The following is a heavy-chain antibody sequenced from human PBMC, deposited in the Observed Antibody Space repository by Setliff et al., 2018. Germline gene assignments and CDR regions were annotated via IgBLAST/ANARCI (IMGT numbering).Heavy chain of an antibody. D-gene: IGHD3-16*01. CDR2: IDPRDDFT. CDR3: AIGGGYCDFFDCFPFDN. V-gene: IGHV1-69-2*01. J-gene: IGHJ4*02. CDR1: GYSFSDFY. Sequence: GASVKVSCKASGYSFSDFYMHWVRQVPGEGLEALGRIDPRDDFTVYAERFKDRLTITADTSTDTSYMEMSSLRFEDTAVYYCAIGGGYCDFFDCFPFDNWGQGFLVTVSS.